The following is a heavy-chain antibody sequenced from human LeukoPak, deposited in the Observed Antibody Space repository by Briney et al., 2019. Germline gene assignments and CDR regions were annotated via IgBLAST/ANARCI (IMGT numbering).Heavy chain of an antibody. Sequence: GGSLRLSCIASGFTLSSYEMSWIRQAPGKGLEWVANIKQDGSEKYYVDSVKGRFTISRDNAKNSLYLQMNSLRAEGTAVYYCARDRCSGGGCYYYYMDVWGKGTTVTISS. CDR3: ARDRCSGGGCYYYYMDV. CDR1: GFTLSSYE. D-gene: IGHD2-15*01. CDR2: IKQDGSEK. J-gene: IGHJ6*03. V-gene: IGHV3-7*03.